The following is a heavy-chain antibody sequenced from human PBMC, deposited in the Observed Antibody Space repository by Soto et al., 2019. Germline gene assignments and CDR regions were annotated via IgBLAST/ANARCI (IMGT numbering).Heavy chain of an antibody. J-gene: IGHJ4*02. CDR1: GFTFSSYA. V-gene: IGHV3-23*01. CDR3: AKDHFRDSSSWYSKYYFDY. Sequence: GGSLRLSCAASGFTFSSYAMSWVRQAPGKGLEWVSAISGSGGSTYYADSVKGRFTISRDNSKNTLYLQMNSLRAGDTAVYYCAKDHFRDSSSWYSKYYFDYWGQGTLVTVSS. D-gene: IGHD6-13*01. CDR2: ISGSGGST.